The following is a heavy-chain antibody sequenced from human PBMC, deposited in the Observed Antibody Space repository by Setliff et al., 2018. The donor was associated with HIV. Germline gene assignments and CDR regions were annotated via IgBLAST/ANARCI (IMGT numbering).Heavy chain of an antibody. D-gene: IGHD3-16*01. CDR2: IKPDGSSK. CDR3: VRWGLPYGIDA. Sequence: GGSLRLSCAASGFTFSTFWMGWVRQAPGKGREWVAHIKPDGSSKKYVDSVKGRFTISRDNAKDSLYLQMHSLRAEDTAVYYCVRWGLPYGIDAWGQGTLVTV. J-gene: IGHJ4*02. CDR1: GFTFSTFW. V-gene: IGHV3-7*01.